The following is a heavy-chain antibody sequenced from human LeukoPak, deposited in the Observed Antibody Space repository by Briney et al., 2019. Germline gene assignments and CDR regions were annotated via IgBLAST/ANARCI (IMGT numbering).Heavy chain of an antibody. Sequence: GGSLRLSCTASGLTFGDYAMSWIRQAPGKELEWVGFIRSKAYGETADYAASVKGRFTISRGDSKAIAYLQMNSRKTEDTAVYHCTRDRGAYNLYDYWGQGTLVTVSS. CDR1: GLTFGDYA. CDR3: TRDRGAYNLYDY. V-gene: IGHV3-49*03. D-gene: IGHD1-1*01. CDR2: IRSKAYGETA. J-gene: IGHJ4*02.